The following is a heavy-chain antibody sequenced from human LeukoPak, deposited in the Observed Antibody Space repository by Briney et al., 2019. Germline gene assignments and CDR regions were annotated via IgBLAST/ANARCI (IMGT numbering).Heavy chain of an antibody. CDR1: GGSISRYY. V-gene: IGHV4-4*07. CDR3: ARGVAATADPRWFDP. J-gene: IGHJ5*02. CDR2: IYPSGST. Sequence: PSETLSLTCTVSGGSISRYYWSWIRQPAGKGLEWIGRIYPSGSTNYNPSLKSRVTMSVDTSKNQFSLMLSSVTAADTAVYYCARGVAATADPRWFDPWGQGTLVTVSS. D-gene: IGHD1-26*01.